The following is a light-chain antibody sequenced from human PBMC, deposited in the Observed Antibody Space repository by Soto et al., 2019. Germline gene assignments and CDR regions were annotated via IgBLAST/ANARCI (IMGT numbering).Light chain of an antibody. CDR1: QSVSSN. J-gene: IGKJ1*01. Sequence: EIVMTQSPATLSVSPGERATLSCRASQSVSSNLAWYQQKPGQAPRLLMYGASTRAPGIPARFSGSGSGTEFTLTISSLQSEDFAVYYCQQYDNWPRTFGQGTKVEFK. CDR3: QQYDNWPRT. CDR2: GAS. V-gene: IGKV3-15*01.